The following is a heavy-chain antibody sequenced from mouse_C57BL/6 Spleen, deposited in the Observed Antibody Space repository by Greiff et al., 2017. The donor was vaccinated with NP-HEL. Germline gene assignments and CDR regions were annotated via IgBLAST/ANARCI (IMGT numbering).Heavy chain of an antibody. V-gene: IGHV1-74*01. Sequence: QVQLQQPGAELVKPGASVKVSCKASGYTFTSYWMHWVKQRPGQGLEWIGRIHPSDSDTNYNQKFKGKATLTVDKSSSTAYMQLSSLTSEDSAVYYCAITITTVVATKGYWGQGTTLTVSS. J-gene: IGHJ2*01. D-gene: IGHD1-1*01. CDR1: GYTFTSYW. CDR3: AITITTVVATKGY. CDR2: IHPSDSDT.